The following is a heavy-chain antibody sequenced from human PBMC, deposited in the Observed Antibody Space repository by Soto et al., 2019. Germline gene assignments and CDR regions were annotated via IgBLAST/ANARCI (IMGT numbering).Heavy chain of an antibody. J-gene: IGHJ4*02. CDR3: ARRVGSSGWYGEYYFDY. Sequence: GGSLRLSCAGSGYSFASHGIHWVRQAPGKGLEWLAIVWFDGSKEYYADSVKGRFTVSRDNSINTAYLQINSLRADDTAVYYCARRVGSSGWYGEYYFDYWGQGTLVTVSS. CDR1: GYSFASHG. D-gene: IGHD6-19*01. CDR2: VWFDGSKE. V-gene: IGHV3-33*01.